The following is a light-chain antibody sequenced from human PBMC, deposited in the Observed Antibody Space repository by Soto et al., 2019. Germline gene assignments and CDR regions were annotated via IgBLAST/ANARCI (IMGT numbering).Light chain of an antibody. V-gene: IGLV1-40*01. J-gene: IGLJ3*02. CDR1: SSNIGAGCD. Sequence: QSVLTQPPSVSGAPGQRVTISCTGSSSNIGAGCDVHWYQQLPGTAPKLLIYGNNNRPSGVPDRFSGSKSGTSASLAITGLQAEDEADYYCQSYDTSLSAVVFGGGTKLTVL. CDR2: GNN. CDR3: QSYDTSLSAVV.